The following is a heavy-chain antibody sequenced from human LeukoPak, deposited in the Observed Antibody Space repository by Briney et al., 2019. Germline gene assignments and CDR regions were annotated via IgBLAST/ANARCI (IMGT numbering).Heavy chain of an antibody. D-gene: IGHD3-10*01. CDR1: GYTFIGHY. V-gene: IGHV1-2*02. CDR3: ARDRREVYKYGSGTFKFGENFFDS. CDR2: INPNSGGT. J-gene: IGHJ4*02. Sequence: ASLKVSCKASGYTFIGHYIHWVRQAPGRGLEWMGWINPNSGGTKYAQKFQGRVTMTRDTSITTAFMELSRLRSDDTALYYCARDRREVYKYGSGTFKFGENFFDSWGQGTLVTVSS.